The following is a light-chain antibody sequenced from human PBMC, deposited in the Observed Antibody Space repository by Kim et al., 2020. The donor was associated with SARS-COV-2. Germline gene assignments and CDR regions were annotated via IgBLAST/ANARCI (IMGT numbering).Light chain of an antibody. CDR3: QKYDGAPWA. J-gene: IGKJ1*01. CDR2: AAS. V-gene: IGKV1-27*01. CDR1: QGISYD. Sequence: DLQITQSPSSLSASVGDRVTITCRASQGISYDLAWYQQKPGKVPKVLIYAASALQSGVPSRFNGSGSGTDFTLTINSLQPEDVATYYCQKYDGAPWAFGQGTKVDIK.